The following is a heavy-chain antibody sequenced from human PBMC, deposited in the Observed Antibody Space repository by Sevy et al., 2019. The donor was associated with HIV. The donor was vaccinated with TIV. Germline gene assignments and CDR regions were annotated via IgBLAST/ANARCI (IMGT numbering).Heavy chain of an antibody. CDR2: IKSKTDGGTT. CDR3: TTGPRITMIVVG. D-gene: IGHD3-22*01. CDR1: GFTSSNAW. J-gene: IGHJ4*02. V-gene: IGHV3-15*01. Sequence: GGSLRLSCAASGFTSSNAWMSWVRQAPGKGLEWVGRIKSKTDGGTTDYAAPVKGRFTISRDDSKNTLYLQMNSLKTEDTAVYYCTTGPRITMIVVGWGQGTLVTVSS.